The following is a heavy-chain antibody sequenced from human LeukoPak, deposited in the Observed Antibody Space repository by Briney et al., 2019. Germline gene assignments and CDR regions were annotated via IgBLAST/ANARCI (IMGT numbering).Heavy chain of an antibody. CDR3: ARDLFPRGLDAFDI. CDR2: INPNSGGT. J-gene: IGHJ3*02. Sequence: GASVKVSCKASGYTFTGYYMHWVRQAPGQGLEWMGWINPNSGGTNYAQKFQGRVTMTRDTSISTAYMELSRLRSDDTAVYYCARDLFPRGLDAFDIWGQGTMVTVSS. V-gene: IGHV1-2*02. CDR1: GYTFTGYY. D-gene: IGHD3-10*01.